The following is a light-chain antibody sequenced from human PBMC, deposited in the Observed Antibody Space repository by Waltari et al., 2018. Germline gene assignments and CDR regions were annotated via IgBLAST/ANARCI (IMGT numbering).Light chain of an antibody. V-gene: IGLV2-14*01. CDR3: SSKTTSSTWV. CDR2: DVS. CDR1: STDVGGYNY. Sequence: QSAPTQPASVSGSPGQSIAISCTGTSTDVGGYNYVSWYQQHPGKAPKLIIYDVSERPSGVSDRFSGSKSGNTASLTISGLQAEDEADYYCSSKTTSSTWVFGGGTKLTVL. J-gene: IGLJ3*02.